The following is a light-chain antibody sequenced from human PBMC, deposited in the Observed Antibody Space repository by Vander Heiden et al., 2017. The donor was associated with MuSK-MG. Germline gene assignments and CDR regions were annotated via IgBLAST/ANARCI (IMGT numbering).Light chain of an antibody. J-gene: IGKJ1*01. V-gene: IGKV3-15*01. CDR2: GAF. Sequence: EIVVTQSPATLSVSPGESATLSCRASQSVGRNLAWYQQKPGQAPRLLIYGAFTRVTGIPARFTGSGSGTEFTLTISSLESEDFAVYYCHQYKNWPQRFGQGTKVEIK. CDR3: HQYKNWPQR. CDR1: QSVGRN.